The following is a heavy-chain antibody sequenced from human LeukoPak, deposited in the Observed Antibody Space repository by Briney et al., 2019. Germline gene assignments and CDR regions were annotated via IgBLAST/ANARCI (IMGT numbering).Heavy chain of an antibody. CDR3: ANLAVAGSDY. V-gene: IGHV3-66*01. CDR1: GFKFSNYG. D-gene: IGHD6-19*01. J-gene: IGHJ4*02. Sequence: RGSLRLSCAASGFKFSNYGIHWVRQAPGKGLEWVSVIYSGGSTYYADSVKGRFTISRDNSKNTLYLQMNSLRAEDTAVYYCANLAVAGSDYWGQGTLVTVSS. CDR2: IYSGGST.